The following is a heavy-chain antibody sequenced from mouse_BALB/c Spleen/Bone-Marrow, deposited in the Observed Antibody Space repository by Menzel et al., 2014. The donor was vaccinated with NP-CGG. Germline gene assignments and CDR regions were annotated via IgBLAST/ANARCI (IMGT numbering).Heavy chain of an antibody. CDR2: IYPGDGDT. Sequence: QVQLQQSGPEMVKPGASVKISCRASGYAFSSSWMNWVKQRPGQGLEWIGRIYPGDGDTNYNGKFKGKATLTADKSSSTAYMQLSSLTSVDSAVYICARTYGSSYFVYWGQGLWSLSLQ. CDR1: GYAFSSSW. V-gene: IGHV1-82*01. CDR3: ARTYGSSYFVY. J-gene: IGHJ3*01. D-gene: IGHD1-1*01.